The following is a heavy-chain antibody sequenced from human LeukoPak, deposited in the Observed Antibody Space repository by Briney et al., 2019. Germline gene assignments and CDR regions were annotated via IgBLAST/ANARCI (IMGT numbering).Heavy chain of an antibody. CDR3: ARDTIMDIVVVTNWFDP. Sequence: ASVKVSCKASGYTFTGYYMHWVRQAPGQGLEWMGWINPNSGGTNYAQKFQGRVTMTRDTSISTAYMELSRLRSDDTAVYYCARDTIMDIVVVTNWFDPWGQGTLVTVSS. CDR2: INPNSGGT. J-gene: IGHJ5*02. CDR1: GYTFTGYY. V-gene: IGHV1-2*02. D-gene: IGHD2-2*03.